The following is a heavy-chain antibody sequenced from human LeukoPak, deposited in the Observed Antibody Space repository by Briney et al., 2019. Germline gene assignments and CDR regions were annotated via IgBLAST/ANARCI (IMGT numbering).Heavy chain of an antibody. CDR1: GGSFSGYY. J-gene: IGHJ4*02. V-gene: IGHV4-34*01. CDR3: ARGGYYYDSSGYIDY. CDR2: INHSGST. D-gene: IGHD3-22*01. Sequence: PETLSLTCAVYGGSFSGYYWSWIRQPPGKGLEWIGEINHSGSTNYNPSLKSRVTISVDTSKNQFSLKLSSVTAADTAVYYCARGGYYYDSSGYIDYWGQGTLVTVSS.